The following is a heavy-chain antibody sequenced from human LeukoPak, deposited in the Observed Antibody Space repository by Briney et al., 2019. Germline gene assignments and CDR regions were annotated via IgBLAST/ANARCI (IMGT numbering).Heavy chain of an antibody. CDR3: ARQEGPKVGAFDI. Sequence: PSETLSLTCAVYGGSFSGYYWSWIRQPPGKGLEWIGEINHSGSTNYNPSLKSRVTISVDTSKNQFSLKLSSVTAADTAVYYCARQEGPKVGAFDIWGQGTMVTVSS. CDR1: GGSFSGYY. J-gene: IGHJ3*02. CDR2: INHSGST. V-gene: IGHV4-34*01.